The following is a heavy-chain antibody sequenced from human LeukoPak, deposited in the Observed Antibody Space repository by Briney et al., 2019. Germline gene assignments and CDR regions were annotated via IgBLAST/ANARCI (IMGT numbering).Heavy chain of an antibody. CDR1: GGSISSYY. CDR3: ARGSGSSRFDP. Sequence: SETLSLTCTVSGGSISSYYWSWIRQPPGKGLDWIGYIYYSGSTNYNPSLKSRVTISGDTSKNQLSLKLSSVTAADTAVYYCARGSGSSRFDPWGQGTLVTVSS. J-gene: IGHJ5*02. CDR2: IYYSGST. V-gene: IGHV4-59*08. D-gene: IGHD3-10*01.